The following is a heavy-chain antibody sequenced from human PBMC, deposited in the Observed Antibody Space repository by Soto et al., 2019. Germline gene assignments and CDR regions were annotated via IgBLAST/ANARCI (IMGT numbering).Heavy chain of an antibody. V-gene: IGHV3-30-3*01. CDR2: ISYDGSNK. CDR1: GFTFSSYA. Sequence: GGSLRLSCAASGFTFSSYAMHWVRQAPGKGLEWVAVISYDGSNKYYADSVKGRFTISRENSKNALYLQMNSLRAEDTAVYYCARVFGGVIVGAYYFDYWGQGTLVTVSS. D-gene: IGHD3-16*01. CDR3: ARVFGGVIVGAYYFDY. J-gene: IGHJ4*02.